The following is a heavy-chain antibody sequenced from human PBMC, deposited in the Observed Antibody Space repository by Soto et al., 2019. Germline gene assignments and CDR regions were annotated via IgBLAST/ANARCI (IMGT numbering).Heavy chain of an antibody. CDR1: GYTVSSYD. V-gene: IGHV1-8*01. D-gene: IGHD6-6*01. Sequence: QEQLVQSGAEVKKPGDSVTVSCKVSGYTVSSYDINWVRQATGQGLEWMGWLNPNSGITEYAQKFQGRVSMTRNTSISTAYMELSSLRSEDTAVYYCARGQALGARYNWFDPWCQGTLVTVSS. CDR3: ARGQALGARYNWFDP. J-gene: IGHJ5*02. CDR2: LNPNSGIT.